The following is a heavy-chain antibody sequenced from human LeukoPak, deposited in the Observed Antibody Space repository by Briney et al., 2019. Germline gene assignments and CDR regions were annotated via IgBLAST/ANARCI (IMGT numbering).Heavy chain of an antibody. Sequence: ASVKVSCTASGYTFTSYYMHWVRQAPGQGLEWMGIINPTGDSTSYAQKFEARVTMTRDTSTNTVYMELSSLRAEDTAVYYCARHPSPQLHHFDYWGQGTLVTVSS. D-gene: IGHD2-2*01. CDR2: INPTGDST. CDR3: ARHPSPQLHHFDY. V-gene: IGHV1-46*01. CDR1: GYTFTSYY. J-gene: IGHJ4*02.